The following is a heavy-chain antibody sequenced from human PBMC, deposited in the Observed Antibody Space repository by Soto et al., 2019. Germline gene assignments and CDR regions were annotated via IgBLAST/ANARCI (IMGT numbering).Heavy chain of an antibody. D-gene: IGHD3-22*01. J-gene: IGHJ4*02. CDR3: AIEYSSSPPYYPIGY. Sequence: ASVKVSCKASGYTFTSYDINWVRQATGQGLEWMGWTNPNSGNTGYAQKFQGRVTMTRNTSTSTAYMELSSLRSEDTAVYYCAIEYSSSPPYYPIGYWGQGTLVTVSS. V-gene: IGHV1-8*01. CDR2: TNPNSGNT. CDR1: GYTFTSYD.